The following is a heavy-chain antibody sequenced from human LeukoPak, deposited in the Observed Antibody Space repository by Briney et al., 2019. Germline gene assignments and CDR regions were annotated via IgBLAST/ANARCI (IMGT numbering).Heavy chain of an antibody. Sequence: GGSLRLSCAASGFTFSNAWMSWVRQAPGKGQELVGSIKSKTDGGTTDYVAPVNGRFTNSRDDSKNTLYLKTDSLKTEDTAVYYCTTDIPYYYDISGFDYWGQGTLVTVS. J-gene: IGHJ4*02. D-gene: IGHD3-22*01. CDR3: TTDIPYYYDISGFDY. CDR1: GFTFSNAW. CDR2: IKSKTDGGTT. V-gene: IGHV3-15*01.